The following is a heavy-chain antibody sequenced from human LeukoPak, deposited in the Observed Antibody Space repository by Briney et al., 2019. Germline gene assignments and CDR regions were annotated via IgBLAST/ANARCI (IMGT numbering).Heavy chain of an antibody. CDR1: GFTFSSYS. D-gene: IGHD4-17*01. CDR3: ARNNDYGDYRGAFDI. CDR2: ISTSSSYI. J-gene: IGHJ3*02. V-gene: IGHV3-21*04. Sequence: GGSLRLSCAASGFTFSSYSMTWVRQAPGKGLEWVSSISTSSSYIYYADSVKGRFTISRDNAKNSLYLQMNSLRAEDTALYYCARNNDYGDYRGAFDIWGQGTMVTVSS.